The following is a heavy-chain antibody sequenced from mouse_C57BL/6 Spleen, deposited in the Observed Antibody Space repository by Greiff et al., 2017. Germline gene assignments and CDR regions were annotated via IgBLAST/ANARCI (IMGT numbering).Heavy chain of an antibody. CDR2: IDPSDSET. V-gene: IGHV1-52*01. J-gene: IGHJ2*01. Sequence: QVQLQQPGAELVRPGSSVKLSCKASGYTFTSYWMHWVKQRPIQGLEWIGNIDPSDSETHYTQKFKDKATLTVDKSSSTAYMQLSSLTSEDSAVYYCARGGLDYWGQGTTLTVSS. CDR1: GYTFTSYW. CDR3: ARGGLDY.